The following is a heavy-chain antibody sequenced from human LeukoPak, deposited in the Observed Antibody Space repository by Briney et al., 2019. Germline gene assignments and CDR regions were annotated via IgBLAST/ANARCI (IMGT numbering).Heavy chain of an antibody. J-gene: IGHJ3*02. CDR3: AKSESSGWPIDAFDI. Sequence: PGRSLRLSCAASGFTFYDYAMHWVRQAPGKGLEWVSGISWNSGSIGYADSVKGRFTISRDNAKNSLYLQMNSLRAEDMALYYCAKSESSGWPIDAFDIWGQGTMVTVSS. CDR2: ISWNSGSI. V-gene: IGHV3-9*03. D-gene: IGHD6-19*01. CDR1: GFTFYDYA.